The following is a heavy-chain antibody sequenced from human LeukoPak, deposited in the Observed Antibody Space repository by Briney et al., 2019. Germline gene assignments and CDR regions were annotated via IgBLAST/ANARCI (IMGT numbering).Heavy chain of an antibody. J-gene: IGHJ3*01. V-gene: IGHV3-21*01. CDR2: ITSSSSHM. D-gene: IGHD3-10*01. CDR3: VSGTYWEL. CDR1: GFTFSTYS. Sequence: GGSLRLSCAASGFTFSTYSMDWGRQAPGKGLEWVSSITSSSSHMYYADSLKGRFTISRDNAKNSLFLQMNSLRAEDTAVYYCVSGTYWELWGQGTMVTVSS.